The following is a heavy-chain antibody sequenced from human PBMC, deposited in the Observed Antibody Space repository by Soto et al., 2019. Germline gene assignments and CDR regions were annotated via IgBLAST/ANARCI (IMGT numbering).Heavy chain of an antibody. J-gene: IGHJ4*02. CDR3: ARAAVSGYGDYFAY. CDR2: IYYSGST. CDR1: GGSISSYY. Sequence: SETLSLTCTVSGGSISSYYWSWIRQPPGKGLEWIGYIYYSGSTNYNPSLKSRVTISVDTSKNQFSLKLSSVTAADTAVYYCARAAVSGYGDYFAYWGQGTLVTVSS. V-gene: IGHV4-59*01. D-gene: IGHD5-12*01.